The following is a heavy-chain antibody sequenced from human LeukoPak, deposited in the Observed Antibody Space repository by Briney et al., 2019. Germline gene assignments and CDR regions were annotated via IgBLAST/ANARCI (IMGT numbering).Heavy chain of an antibody. V-gene: IGHV4-34*01. J-gene: IGHJ4*02. D-gene: IGHD5-18*01. CDR1: GGSINSGDYY. CDR3: ARRGYSYGPNPFYFDY. CDR2: INHSGST. Sequence: IPSETLSLTCTVSGGSINSGDYYWSWIRQPPGKGLEWIGEINHSGSTNYNPSLKSRVTISVDTSKNQFSLKLSSVTAADTAVYYCARRGYSYGPNPFYFDYWGQGTLVTVSS.